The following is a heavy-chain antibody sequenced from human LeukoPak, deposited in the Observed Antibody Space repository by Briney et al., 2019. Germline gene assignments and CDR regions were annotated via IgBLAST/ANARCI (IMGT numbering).Heavy chain of an antibody. V-gene: IGHV4-39*01. CDR3: ARLSGGYGDDY. Sequence: SETLSLTCSVSGGSINRSTYYWGWIRQPPGRGLEWIGSIFYSGSTYYSPSLKSRVTISVDTSKNQFSLKLSSVTAAVTAVYYCARLSGGYGDDYWGQGTLVTVSS. D-gene: IGHD1-26*01. CDR2: IFYSGST. J-gene: IGHJ4*02. CDR1: GGSINRSTYY.